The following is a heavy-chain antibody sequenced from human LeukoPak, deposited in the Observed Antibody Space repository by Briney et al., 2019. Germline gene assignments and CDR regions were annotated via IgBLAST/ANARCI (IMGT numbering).Heavy chain of an antibody. CDR2: IRNDGNKK. CDR3: VKVDT. D-gene: IGHD5-18*01. V-gene: IGHV3-30*02. CDR1: GFTFSTSG. Sequence: GGSLRLSCVASGFTFSTSGIHWVRQSPGEGLDWVAFIRNDGNKKNYAESVKGRFTISRDNSKYTLYLQMDSLSAEDTAVYYCVKVDTWGQGTLVTVSS. J-gene: IGHJ4*02.